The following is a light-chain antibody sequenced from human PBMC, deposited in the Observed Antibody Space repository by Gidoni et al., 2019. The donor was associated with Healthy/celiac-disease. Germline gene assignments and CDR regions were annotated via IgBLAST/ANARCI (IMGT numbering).Light chain of an antibody. CDR3: CSYAGSPYVV. Sequence: QSAMTQPRSVPGSPGQSVTISCTGTSSAVGGYNYVSWYQQHPGKAPKLMIYDVSTRPSGVPDRFSGSKSCNTASLTISGLQAEDEADYYCCSYAGSPYVVFGGGTKLTVL. CDR2: DVS. J-gene: IGLJ2*01. V-gene: IGLV2-11*01. CDR1: SSAVGGYNY.